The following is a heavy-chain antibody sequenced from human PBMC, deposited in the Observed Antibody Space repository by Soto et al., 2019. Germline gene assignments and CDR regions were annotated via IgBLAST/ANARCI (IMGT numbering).Heavy chain of an antibody. CDR3: AKETRYYDFWSGHDAFDI. CDR1: GFTFSSYG. CDR2: ISYDGSNK. J-gene: IGHJ3*02. D-gene: IGHD3-3*01. V-gene: IGHV3-30*18. Sequence: GGSLRLSCAASGFTFSSYGMHWVRQAPGKGLEWVAVISYDGSNKYYADSVKGRLTISRDSSKNTLYLQMNSLRAEDTAVYYCAKETRYYDFWSGHDAFDIWGQGTMVTVSS.